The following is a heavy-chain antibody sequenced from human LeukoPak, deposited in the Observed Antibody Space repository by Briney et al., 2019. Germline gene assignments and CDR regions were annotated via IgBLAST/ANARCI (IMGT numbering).Heavy chain of an antibody. D-gene: IGHD6-13*01. CDR3: ARDGNSSSWYGIGY. Sequence: SETLSLTCAVYGGSFSGYYWSWIRQPPGKGLEWIGEINHSGSTNYNPSLKSRVTISVDTSKNQFSLKLSSVTAADTAVYYCARDGNSSSWYGIGYWGQGTLVTVSS. CDR1: GGSFSGYY. CDR2: INHSGST. V-gene: IGHV4-34*01. J-gene: IGHJ4*02.